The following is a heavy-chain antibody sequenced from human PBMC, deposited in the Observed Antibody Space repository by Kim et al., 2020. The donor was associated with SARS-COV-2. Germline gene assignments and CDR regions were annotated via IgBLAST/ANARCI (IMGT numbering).Heavy chain of an antibody. CDR3: ARVGFPDSGSYYYFDY. CDR2: INPSGGST. D-gene: IGHD1-26*01. Sequence: ASVKVSCKASGYTFTRHYMHWVRQAPGQGLEWMGIINPSGGSTTYAQKFQGRVTMTRDTSTSTVYMEMSSLRSEDTAVYYCARVGFPDSGSYYYFDYWGQGTLVTVSS. J-gene: IGHJ4*02. CDR1: GYTFTRHY. V-gene: IGHV1-46*01.